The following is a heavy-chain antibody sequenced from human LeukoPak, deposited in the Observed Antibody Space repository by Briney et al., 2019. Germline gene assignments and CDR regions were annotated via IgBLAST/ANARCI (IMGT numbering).Heavy chain of an antibody. CDR1: GGSISSGGYY. Sequence: SETLSLTCTVSGGSISSGGYYWSWIRQHPGKGLEWIGYIYYSGSTYYNPSLKSRVTISVDTSKNQFSLKLNSVTAADTAVYYCAKGREAAADFNYWGQGPLVTVS. J-gene: IGHJ4*02. CDR2: IYYSGST. V-gene: IGHV4-31*03. CDR3: AKGREAAADFNY. D-gene: IGHD6-13*01.